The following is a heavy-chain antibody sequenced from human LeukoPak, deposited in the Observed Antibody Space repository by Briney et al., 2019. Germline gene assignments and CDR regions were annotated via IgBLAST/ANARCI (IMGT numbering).Heavy chain of an antibody. CDR1: GGSISSSNW. D-gene: IGHD2-2*01. Sequence: SETLSLTCAVSGGSISSSNWWSWVRQPPGMGLEWIGEIYHSGSTNYNPSLKSRVTISVDKSKNQFSLKLSSVTAADTAVYYCAREVVVPAALVVGYYYYGMDVWGQGTTVTVSS. CDR2: IYHSGST. V-gene: IGHV4-4*02. J-gene: IGHJ6*02. CDR3: AREVVVPAALVVGYYYYGMDV.